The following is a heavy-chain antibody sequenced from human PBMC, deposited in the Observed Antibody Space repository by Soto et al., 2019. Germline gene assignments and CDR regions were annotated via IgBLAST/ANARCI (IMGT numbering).Heavy chain of an antibody. CDR2: MYYSGIT. V-gene: IGHV4-31*02. CDR3: ARAINDFWSGFSYYFDF. J-gene: IGHJ4*02. D-gene: IGHD3-3*01. Sequence: WTWIRQHPGKGLEWIGYMYYSGITYYNPSLKSRVTISVDTSKNQFSLELTSVTAADTAVYYCARAINDFWSGFSYYFDFWGQGTLVTVSS.